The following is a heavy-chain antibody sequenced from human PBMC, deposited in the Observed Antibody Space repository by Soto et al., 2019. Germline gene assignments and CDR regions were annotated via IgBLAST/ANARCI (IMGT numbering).Heavy chain of an antibody. V-gene: IGHV1-18*01. Sequence: GASVKVSCKASGCTFTSYGISWVRQAPGQGLEWMGWISAYNGNTNYAQKLQGRVTMTTDTSTSTAYMELNSLRSEDTAVYYCARNSPIGSTFSGYDAFDYWGQGTLVTVSS. CDR2: ISAYNGNT. CDR1: GCTFTSYG. D-gene: IGHD5-12*01. CDR3: ARNSPIGSTFSGYDAFDY. J-gene: IGHJ4*02.